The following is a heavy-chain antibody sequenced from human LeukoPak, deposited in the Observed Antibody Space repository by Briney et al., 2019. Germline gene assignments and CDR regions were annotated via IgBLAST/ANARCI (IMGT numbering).Heavy chain of an antibody. CDR3: ARDPMYSSSKFDP. J-gene: IGHJ5*02. CDR2: INPNSGGT. Sequence: ASVKVSCKASGYTFTGYYMHWVRQAPGQGLEWMGWINPNSGGTNYAQKFQGRVTMTRDTSISTAYMELSGLRSDDTAVYYCARDPMYSSSKFDPWGQGTLVTVSS. D-gene: IGHD6-13*01. V-gene: IGHV1-2*02. CDR1: GYTFTGYY.